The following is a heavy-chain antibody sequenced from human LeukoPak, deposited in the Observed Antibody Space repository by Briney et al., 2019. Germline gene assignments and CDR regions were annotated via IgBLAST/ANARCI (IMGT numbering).Heavy chain of an antibody. D-gene: IGHD3-22*01. CDR2: ISAYNGNT. Sequence: ASVKVSCKASGYTFTSYGISWVRQAPGQGLEWMGWISAYNGNTNYAQKLQGRVTMTTDTSTSTAYMELRSLRSEDTAVYYCARVAGPDFAYDSSGYPTDWFDPWGQGTLVTVSS. J-gene: IGHJ5*02. CDR3: ARVAGPDFAYDSSGYPTDWFDP. V-gene: IGHV1-18*01. CDR1: GYTFTSYG.